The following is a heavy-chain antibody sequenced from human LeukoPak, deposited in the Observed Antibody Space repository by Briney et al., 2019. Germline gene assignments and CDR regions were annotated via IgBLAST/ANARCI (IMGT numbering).Heavy chain of an antibody. CDR1: GGSISSYY. Sequence: SETLSLTCTVSGGSISSYYWSWIRQPPGKGLEWIGYIYYSGSTYYNPSLKSRVTISVDTSKNQFSLKLSSVTAADTAVYYCARALQPYYFDYWGQGTLVTVSS. J-gene: IGHJ4*02. D-gene: IGHD1-1*01. CDR2: IYYSGST. CDR3: ARALQPYYFDY. V-gene: IGHV4-59*01.